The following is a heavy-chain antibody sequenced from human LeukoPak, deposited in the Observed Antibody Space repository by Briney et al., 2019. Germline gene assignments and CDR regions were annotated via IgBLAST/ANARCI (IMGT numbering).Heavy chain of an antibody. CDR1: GYTFTSYA. V-gene: IGHV7-4-1*02. Sequence: ASVKVSCKASGYTFTSYAMGWVRQAPGHGLEWMGWINTNTGNPTYAQGFTGRFVFSLDTSVSTAYLQISSLEAEDTAVYYCASFFCINGVCYYLDYWGQGALVTVSS. D-gene: IGHD2-8*01. CDR2: INTNTGNP. CDR3: ASFFCINGVCYYLDY. J-gene: IGHJ4*02.